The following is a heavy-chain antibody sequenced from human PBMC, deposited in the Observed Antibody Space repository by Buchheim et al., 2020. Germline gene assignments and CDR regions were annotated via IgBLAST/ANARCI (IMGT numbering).Heavy chain of an antibody. V-gene: IGHV3-21*01. Sequence: EVQLVESGGGLVKPGGSLRLSCAASGFTFSSYSMNWVRQAPGKGLEWVSSISSSSSYIYYADSVKGRFTISRDNAKNSLYLQMNSVRAEDTAVYYCAGTRFGGLEPYYYGMDVWGLGTT. CDR2: ISSSSSYI. CDR1: GFTFSSYS. CDR3: AGTRFGGLEPYYYGMDV. D-gene: IGHD3-10*01. J-gene: IGHJ6*02.